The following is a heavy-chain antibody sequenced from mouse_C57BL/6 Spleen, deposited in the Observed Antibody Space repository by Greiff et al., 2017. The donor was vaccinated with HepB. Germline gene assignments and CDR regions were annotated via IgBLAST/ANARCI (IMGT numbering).Heavy chain of an antibody. Sequence: VQLQQSGAELVKPGASVKISCKASGYAFSSYWMNWVKQRPGKGREWIGRIYPGDGDTNYNGKYKGKATLTADKSSLTAYMQLSILTSEESAVYFGARHYYGSSPYFDYWGQGTTLTVSS. CDR2: IYPGDGDT. J-gene: IGHJ2*01. D-gene: IGHD1-1*01. CDR1: GYAFSSYW. CDR3: ARHYYGSSPYFDY. V-gene: IGHV1-80*01.